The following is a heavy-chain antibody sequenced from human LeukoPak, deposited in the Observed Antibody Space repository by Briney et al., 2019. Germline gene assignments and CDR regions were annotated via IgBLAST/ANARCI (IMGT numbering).Heavy chain of an antibody. CDR2: IYWDDDK. V-gene: IGHV2-5*02. J-gene: IGHJ5*02. CDR1: GFSLSTSGVG. D-gene: IGHD6-13*01. CDR3: ALIRSIAAAGGNWFDP. Sequence: SGPTLVKPTQTLTLTCTFSGFSLSTSGVGVGWIRQPPGKALEWLALIYWDDDKRYSPSLKSRLTITKDTSKNQVVLTMTNMDPVDTATYYCALIRSIAAAGGNWFDPWGQGTLVTVSS.